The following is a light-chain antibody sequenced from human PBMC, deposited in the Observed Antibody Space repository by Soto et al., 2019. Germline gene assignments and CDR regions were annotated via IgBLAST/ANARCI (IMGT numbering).Light chain of an antibody. CDR1: SGSVSTSYF. Sequence: QTVVTQEPSFSVSPGGTVTLTCGLSSGSVSTSYFPSWYQQTPGQAPRTLIHSTSTRSSGVPDRFSGSILENKAALTITGAQADDESDYYCVLFMGSGIGVFGGGTKLTVL. V-gene: IGLV8-61*01. CDR2: STS. J-gene: IGLJ2*01. CDR3: VLFMGSGIGV.